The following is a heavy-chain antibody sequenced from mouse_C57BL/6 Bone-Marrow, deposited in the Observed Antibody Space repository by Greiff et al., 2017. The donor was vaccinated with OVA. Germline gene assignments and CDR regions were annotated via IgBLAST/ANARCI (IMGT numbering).Heavy chain of an antibody. Sequence: QVQLQQPGTELVKPGASVKLSCKASGYTFTSYWMHWVKQRPGQGLEWIGTITPSNGGHTYNEKFKCKATLTVDKSSITAYMQLSSLTSEDSAVYYCARGGYYGPPDYWGQGTTLTVSS. CDR3: ARGGYYGPPDY. CDR2: ITPSNGGH. J-gene: IGHJ2*01. D-gene: IGHD1-1*01. V-gene: IGHV1-53*01. CDR1: GYTFTSYW.